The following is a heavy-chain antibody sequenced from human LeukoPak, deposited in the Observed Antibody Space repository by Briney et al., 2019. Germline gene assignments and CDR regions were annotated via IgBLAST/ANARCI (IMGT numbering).Heavy chain of an antibody. CDR3: AKGFWSGYFLLSD. CDR2: ISSDGSET. V-gene: IGHV3-74*01. CDR1: GFTFSSNY. J-gene: IGHJ4*02. D-gene: IGHD3-3*01. Sequence: PGGSLRLPCAASGFTFSSNYMHWVRQAPGKGLVWVSRISSDGSETTYADSVKGRFTISRDNAKNTLLLQMNSLRAEDTAMYYCAKGFWSGYFLLSDWGQGTLVTVSS.